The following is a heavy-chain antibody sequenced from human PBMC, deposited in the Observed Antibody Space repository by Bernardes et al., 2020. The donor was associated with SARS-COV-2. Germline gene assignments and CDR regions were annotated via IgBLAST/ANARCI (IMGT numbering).Heavy chain of an antibody. CDR2: ISGGGWST. D-gene: IGHD3-3*01. CDR1: GFSFSSYG. CDR3: AKADNHDFWSGYSFSFDY. J-gene: IGHJ4*02. V-gene: IGHV3-23*01. Sequence: GGSLRLSCAASGFSFSSYGLTWVRQAPGQGLEWVSSISGGGWSTYYADSVKGRFAISRDNSKNNVYLQMNSLRAEDTALYYCAKADNHDFWSGYSFSFDYWGQGALVTVSS.